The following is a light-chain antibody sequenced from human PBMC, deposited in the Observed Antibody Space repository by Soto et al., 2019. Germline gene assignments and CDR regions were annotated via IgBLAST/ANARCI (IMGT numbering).Light chain of an antibody. CDR3: CSYAGSYTHVV. Sequence: QSVLTQPRSVSGSPGQSVTLSCTGTSSDVGGYNYVSWYQQHPGKAPKLMIYDVSKRPSGVPDRFSGSKSGNTASLTISGLQAEDEADYYCCSYAGSYTHVVFGGGTKVTVL. CDR2: DVS. J-gene: IGLJ2*01. CDR1: SSDVGGYNY. V-gene: IGLV2-11*01.